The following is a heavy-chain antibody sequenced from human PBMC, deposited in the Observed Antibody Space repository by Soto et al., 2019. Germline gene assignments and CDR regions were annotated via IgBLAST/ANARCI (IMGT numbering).Heavy chain of an antibody. CDR3: ARGRGLYNSGRSQLDY. V-gene: IGHV1-69*01. CDR1: GDTFSRYT. CDR2: IIPRFGTT. J-gene: IGHJ4*02. Sequence: QVQLVQSGAEVKKPGSSVRVSFKASGDTFSRYTVNWVRQAPRQGLEWMGGIIPRFGTTNFAPTLQGIVTITADESTNTVYMELSSLRSEDTALYFCARGRGLYNSGRSQLDYWGQGTLVTVSS. D-gene: IGHD1-1*01.